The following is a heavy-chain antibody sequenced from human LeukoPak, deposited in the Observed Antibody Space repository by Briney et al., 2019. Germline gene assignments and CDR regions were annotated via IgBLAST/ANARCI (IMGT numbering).Heavy chain of an antibody. V-gene: IGHV4-34*01. CDR1: GGSFSGYY. J-gene: IGHJ5*02. CDR3: ARGGPLDYSNSPTWFDP. CDR2: INHSGST. Sequence: SETLSLTCAVYGGSFSGYYWSWIRQPPGKGLEWIGEINHSGSTSYNPSLKSRVTISVDTSKNQFSLKLSSVTAADTAVYYCARGGPLDYSNSPTWFDPWGQGTLVTVSS. D-gene: IGHD4-11*01.